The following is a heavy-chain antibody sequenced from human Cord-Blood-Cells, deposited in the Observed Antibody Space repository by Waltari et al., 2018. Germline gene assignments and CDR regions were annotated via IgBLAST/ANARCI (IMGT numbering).Heavy chain of an antibody. J-gene: IGHJ4*02. CDR3: AVTYYDFWSGYFYFDY. Sequence: QLQLQESGPGLVKPSETLSLTCTVSGGSISSRSYYWGWIRQPPGKGLEWIGSIYYSGSTYYNPSLKSRVTISVDTSKNQFSLKLSSVTAADTAVYYCAVTYYDFWSGYFYFDYWGQGTLVTVSS. D-gene: IGHD3-3*01. V-gene: IGHV4-39*01. CDR2: IYYSGST. CDR1: GGSISSRSYY.